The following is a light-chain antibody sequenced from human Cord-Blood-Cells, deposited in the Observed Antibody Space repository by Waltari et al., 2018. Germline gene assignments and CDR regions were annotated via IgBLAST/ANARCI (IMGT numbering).Light chain of an antibody. Sequence: DIVMTQSPLSLPVTPGEPASISCRSSQSLLHSNGYNYLDWYLQKPGQSPQLLIYLGSNRACGVPDRFSGTGSGTDFTLTISSLQAEDVAVYYCQQYYSTPRTFGQGTKLEIK. CDR1: QSLLHSNGYNY. J-gene: IGKJ2*02. V-gene: IGKV2-28*01. CDR3: QQYYSTPRT. CDR2: LGS.